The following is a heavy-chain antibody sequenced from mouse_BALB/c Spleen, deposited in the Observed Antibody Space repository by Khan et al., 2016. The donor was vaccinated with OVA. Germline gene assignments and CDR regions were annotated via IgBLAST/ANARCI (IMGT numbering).Heavy chain of an antibody. CDR1: GYTFTNYW. V-gene: IGHV1-7*01. CDR2: INPSTGYT. D-gene: IGHD1-1*01. J-gene: IGHJ3*01. Sequence: QVQLQQSGAELAKPGASVKMSCRASGYTFTNYWMHWVKQRPGQGLEWIGYINPSTGYTEYNQKFKDKATLTADKSSSTAYMQLSSLTSEDSAVXYCVNHGNSSAWFSYWGQGTLVTVSA. CDR3: VNHGNSSAWFSY.